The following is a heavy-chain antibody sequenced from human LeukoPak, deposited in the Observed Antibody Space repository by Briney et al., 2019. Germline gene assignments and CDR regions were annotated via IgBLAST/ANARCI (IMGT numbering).Heavy chain of an antibody. V-gene: IGHV1-2*02. Sequence: ASVKVSCKASGYTFTGYYMHWVRQTPGQGLEWMGWINPNSGGTNYAQKFQGRVTMTRDTSISTAYMELSRLRSDDTAVYYCARDLEYCSGGSCYYYGMGVWGQGTTVTVSS. D-gene: IGHD2-15*01. CDR3: ARDLEYCSGGSCYYYGMGV. CDR2: INPNSGGT. CDR1: GYTFTGYY. J-gene: IGHJ6*02.